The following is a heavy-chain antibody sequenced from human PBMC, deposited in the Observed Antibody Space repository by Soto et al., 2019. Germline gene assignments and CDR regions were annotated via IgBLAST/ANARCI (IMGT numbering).Heavy chain of an antibody. CDR2: ISYDGSTQ. V-gene: IGHV3-30*18. Sequence: QVQLVESGGGVVQPGRSLRLSCAASGFTFSNYGRHWVRQAPGKGLEWVAVISYDGSTQYYADSVKGRFTISRDNSKNTLYLQMNSLRPEDTAVYYCANDHSRDGMDVWGQGTTVTVSS. CDR3: ANDHSRDGMDV. D-gene: IGHD3-10*01. J-gene: IGHJ6*02. CDR1: GFTFSNYG.